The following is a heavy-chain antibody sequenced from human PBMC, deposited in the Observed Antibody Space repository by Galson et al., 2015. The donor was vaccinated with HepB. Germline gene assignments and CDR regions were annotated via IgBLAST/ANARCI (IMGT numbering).Heavy chain of an antibody. D-gene: IGHD3-3*01. CDR1: GFTFSSYS. CDR3: ARDFPFFGVVIMSWFDP. V-gene: IGHV3-21*01. Sequence: SLRLSCAASGFTFSSYSMNWVRQAPGKGLEWVSSISSSSSYIYYADSVKGRFTISRDNAKNSLYLQMNSLRAEDTAVYYCARDFPFFGVVIMSWFDPWGQGTLVTVSS. J-gene: IGHJ5*02. CDR2: ISSSSSYI.